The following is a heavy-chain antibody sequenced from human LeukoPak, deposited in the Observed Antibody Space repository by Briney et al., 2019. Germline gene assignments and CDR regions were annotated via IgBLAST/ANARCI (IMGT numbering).Heavy chain of an antibody. CDR2: IYAHGST. D-gene: IGHD4-17*01. Sequence: GGSLRLSCAVSGRTVTDNYMSCVRQAPGKGLEWVSVIYAHGSTYHADSVKGRVTISRDNSKNRLCLQMKTLRADDAAVYHSSRTNPVYGDYDYWGQGTLVTVSS. J-gene: IGHJ4*02. CDR1: GRTVTDNY. V-gene: IGHV3-53*01. CDR3: SRTNPVYGDYDY.